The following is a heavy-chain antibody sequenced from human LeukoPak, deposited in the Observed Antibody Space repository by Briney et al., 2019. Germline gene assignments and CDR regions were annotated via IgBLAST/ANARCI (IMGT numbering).Heavy chain of an antibody. CDR3: ARAPRWLTPDCTSTSCYENYFDP. J-gene: IGHJ5*02. V-gene: IGHV4-38-2*01. D-gene: IGHD2-2*01. CDR2: IYHSGSA. Sequence: SETLSLTCAVSVYSISSGYQWAWIRQSPGKGLEWIGSIYHSGSAHYNPSLKSRVTISVETSKNQFSLKMSSVPAAATAVYYCARAPRWLTPDCTSTSCYENYFDPWGQGTLVTVSS. CDR1: VYSISSGYQ.